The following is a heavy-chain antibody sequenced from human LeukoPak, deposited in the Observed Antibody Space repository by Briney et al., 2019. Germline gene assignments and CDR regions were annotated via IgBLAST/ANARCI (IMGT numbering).Heavy chain of an antibody. V-gene: IGHV3-30-3*02. Sequence: GGSLRLSCAASGFTFSSYAMHWVRQAPGKGLEWVAVISYDGSNKYYADSVKGRFTISRDNSKNTLYLQMNSLRAEDTAVYYCAKTTNPVDTAMVDFDYWGQGTLVTVSS. CDR2: ISYDGSNK. J-gene: IGHJ4*02. D-gene: IGHD5-18*01. CDR3: AKTTNPVDTAMVDFDY. CDR1: GFTFSSYA.